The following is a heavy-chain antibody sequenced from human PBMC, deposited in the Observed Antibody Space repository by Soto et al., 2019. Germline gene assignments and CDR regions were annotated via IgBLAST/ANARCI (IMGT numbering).Heavy chain of an antibody. V-gene: IGHV5-51*01. CDR3: AKGERRYSSGWYTFDY. CDR1: RYSFTSYW. J-gene: IGHJ4*02. D-gene: IGHD6-19*01. CDR2: IYPGDSDT. Sequence: GESLKISCKGSRYSFTSYWIGWVRQMPGKGLEWMGIIYPGDSDTRYSPSFQGQVTISADKSISTAYLQWSSLKASDTAMYYCAKGERRYSSGWYTFDYWGQGTLVTVSS.